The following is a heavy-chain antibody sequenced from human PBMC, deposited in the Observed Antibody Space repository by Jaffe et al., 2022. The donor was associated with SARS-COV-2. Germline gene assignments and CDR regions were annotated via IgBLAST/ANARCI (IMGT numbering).Heavy chain of an antibody. D-gene: IGHD3-9*01. CDR1: GFTFSSYS. V-gene: IGHV3-21*01. CDR3: ASTPGDWLLPYYYYYGMDV. Sequence: EVQLVESGGGLVKPGGSLRLSCAASGFTFSSYSMNWVRQAPGKGLEWVSSISSSSSYIYYADSVKGRFTISRDNAKNSLYLQMNSLRAEDTAVYYCASTPGDWLLPYYYYYGMDVWGQGTTVTVSS. J-gene: IGHJ6*02. CDR2: ISSSSSYI.